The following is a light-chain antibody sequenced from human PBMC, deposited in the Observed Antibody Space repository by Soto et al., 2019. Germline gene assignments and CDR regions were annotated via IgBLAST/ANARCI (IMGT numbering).Light chain of an antibody. CDR3: CSYAGSSTLV. V-gene: IGLV2-23*02. CDR2: EVS. Sequence: QCALTQPASVSGSPGQSITLSCTGTSSDVGSYNLVSWYQQHPGKAPKLMIYEVSKRPSGVSNRFSGSKSGNTASLTISGLQAEDEADYYCCSYAGSSTLVFGGGTKVTVL. J-gene: IGLJ2*01. CDR1: SSDVGSYNL.